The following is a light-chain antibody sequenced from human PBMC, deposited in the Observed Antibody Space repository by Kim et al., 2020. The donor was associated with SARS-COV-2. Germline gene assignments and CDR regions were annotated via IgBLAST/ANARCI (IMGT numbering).Light chain of an antibody. J-gene: IGLJ2*01. Sequence: QSALTQPASMSGSPGQSISISCSGSRTDIGAYNYVSWYQQHPGTAPKLIIYHVTDRPSGVSNRFSASKSGNTASLTISGLQAEDEADYYCSSYTTNITLLFGGGTQLTVL. CDR2: HVT. CDR1: RTDIGAYNY. V-gene: IGLV2-14*03. CDR3: SSYTTNITLL.